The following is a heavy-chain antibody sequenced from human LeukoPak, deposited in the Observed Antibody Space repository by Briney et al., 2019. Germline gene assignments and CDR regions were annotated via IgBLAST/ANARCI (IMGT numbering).Heavy chain of an antibody. CDR1: GYTFSNYY. J-gene: IGHJ6*03. V-gene: IGHV1-46*01. CDR3: ARGDRYYYYYMDV. Sequence: ASVKVSCKTSGYTFSNYYIHWVRQAPGQGLEWMGTINPSSGSPSYAQKFQGRVTMTRDTSTSTVYMELSSLRSEDTAVYYCARGDRYYYYYMDVWGKGTTVTISS. D-gene: IGHD2-15*01. CDR2: INPSSGSP.